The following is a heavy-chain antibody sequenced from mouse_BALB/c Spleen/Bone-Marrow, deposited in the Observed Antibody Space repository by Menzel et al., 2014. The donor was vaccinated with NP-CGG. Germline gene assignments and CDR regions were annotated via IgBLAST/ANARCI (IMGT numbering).Heavy chain of an antibody. CDR2: INSDSRTI. V-gene: IGHV4-1*02. CDR1: GFDFSRYW. CDR3: ARPDYYGYLNY. Sequence: EVQRVESGGGLVQPGGSLKLSCAASGFDFSRYWMSWVRQAPGKGLEWIGEINSDSRTINYSPSLKDKFIISRDNAKNTLYLRLNKVRSEDTALYYCARPDYYGYLNYWGQGTTLTVSS. D-gene: IGHD1-1*01. J-gene: IGHJ2*01.